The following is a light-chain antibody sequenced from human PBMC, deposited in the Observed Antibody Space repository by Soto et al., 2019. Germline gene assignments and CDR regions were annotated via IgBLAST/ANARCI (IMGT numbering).Light chain of an antibody. CDR3: QQYSSSPCT. CDR2: DAS. CDR1: QSVSSW. Sequence: IVLTQSPNTLSLSPGERATVSSRASQSVSSWLAWYQQRPGKAPRLLIYDASSRETGVTDRFSGGGSGTDFTLTISGLEPEDFAMYYCQQYSSSPCTFGRGTKVDIK. V-gene: IGKV3-20*01. J-gene: IGKJ1*01.